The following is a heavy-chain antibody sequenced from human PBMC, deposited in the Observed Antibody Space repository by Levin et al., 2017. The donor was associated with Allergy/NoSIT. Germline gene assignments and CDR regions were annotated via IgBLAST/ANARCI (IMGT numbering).Heavy chain of an antibody. Sequence: GGSLRLSCAASGFTFSSYAMSWVRQAPGKGLEWVSAISGSGGSTYYADSVKGRFTISRDNSKNTLYLQMNSLRAEDTAVYYCAKTRPDIVVVVAAFLTLYYFDYWGQGTLVTVSS. V-gene: IGHV3-23*01. J-gene: IGHJ4*02. CDR2: ISGSGGST. CDR3: AKTRPDIVVVVAAFLTLYYFDY. D-gene: IGHD2-15*01. CDR1: GFTFSSYA.